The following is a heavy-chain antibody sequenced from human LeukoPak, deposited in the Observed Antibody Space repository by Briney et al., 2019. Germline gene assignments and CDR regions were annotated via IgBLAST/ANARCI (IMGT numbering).Heavy chain of an antibody. CDR3: ARHRPLHDYVWGSYRYPHFDY. CDR2: IYYSGST. Sequence: SETLSLTCTVSGGSISSYYWGWIRQPPGKGLEWIGSIYYSGSTYYNPSLKSRVTISVDTSKNQFSLKLSSVTAADTAVYYCARHRPLHDYVWGSYRYPHFDYWGQGTLVTVSS. D-gene: IGHD3-16*02. V-gene: IGHV4-39*01. J-gene: IGHJ4*02. CDR1: GGSISSYY.